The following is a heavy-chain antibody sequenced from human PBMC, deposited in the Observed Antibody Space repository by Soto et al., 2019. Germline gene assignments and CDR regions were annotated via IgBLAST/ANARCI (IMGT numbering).Heavy chain of an antibody. D-gene: IGHD3-9*01. CDR3: ARAGRPYYDILTGYSFDAFDI. CDR2: ISSSSSYI. J-gene: IGHJ3*02. CDR1: GFTFSSYS. Sequence: EVQLVESGGGLVKPGGSLRLSCAASGFTFSSYSMNWVRQAPGKGLEWVSSISSSSSYIYYADSVKGRFTISRDNAKNSMYLKMNSLRAEDTAVYYCARAGRPYYDILTGYSFDAFDIWGQGTMVTVSS. V-gene: IGHV3-21*01.